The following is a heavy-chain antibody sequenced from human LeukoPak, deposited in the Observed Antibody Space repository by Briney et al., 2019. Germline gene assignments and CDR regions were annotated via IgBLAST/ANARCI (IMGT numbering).Heavy chain of an antibody. Sequence: PSETLSLTCAVSGYSISSGYYWGWIRQAPGKGLEWVAITANDGVSTYEADSVRGRFTISRDNSKSTLQLQMNSLRVEDTAVYYCAKGRLPYCSGVRCYPFDNWGQGTLVTVSS. D-gene: IGHD2-15*01. V-gene: IGHV3-23*01. CDR2: TANDGVST. J-gene: IGHJ4*02. CDR3: AKGRLPYCSGVRCYPFDN. CDR1: GYSISSGYY.